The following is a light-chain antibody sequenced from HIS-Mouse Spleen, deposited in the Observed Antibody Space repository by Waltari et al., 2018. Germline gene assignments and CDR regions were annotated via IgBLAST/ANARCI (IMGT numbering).Light chain of an antibody. CDR2: EVS. CDR1: SSDVGGYNY. V-gene: IGLV2-8*01. CDR3: SSYAGSNNL. Sequence: QSALTQPPSASGSPGQSVTISCTGTSSDVGGYNYVSWYQQHPGKAPKLLIYEVSKRPSGGPARFVGSKSGNTASLTVSGLQAEDEADYYCSSYAGSNNLFGGGTKLTVL. J-gene: IGLJ2*01.